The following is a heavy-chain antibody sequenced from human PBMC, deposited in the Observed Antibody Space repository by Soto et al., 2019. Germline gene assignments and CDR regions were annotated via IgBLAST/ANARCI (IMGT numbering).Heavy chain of an antibody. D-gene: IGHD6-25*01. CDR1: GFTFSNYA. CDR2: IGTRDDI. V-gene: IGHV3-23*01. Sequence: ERQLLESGGGLVQPGGSLRLSCAASGFTFSNYAMSWVRQAPVKGLEWVSAIGTRDDIFYADSVKGRFTICRDDSKNTLYLQRNSLRAEDTALDYCAKDIGSDLFHYNWFDPWGQGPLVTVAS. CDR3: AKDIGSDLFHYNWFDP. J-gene: IGHJ5*02.